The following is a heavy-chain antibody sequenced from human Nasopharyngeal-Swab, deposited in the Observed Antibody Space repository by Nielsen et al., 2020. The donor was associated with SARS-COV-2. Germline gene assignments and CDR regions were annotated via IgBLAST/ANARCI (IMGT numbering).Heavy chain of an antibody. V-gene: IGHV3-23*01. CDR3: VGHSAGLFYFGMDV. Sequence: GESLKISCTASGFTFSSYAMSWVRQAPGKGLEWVSGIDDSGYVTYYAESVKGRFPISRDNSKNILYLQMNSLRAEDTAVYYCVGHSAGLFYFGMDVWGQGTTVTVSS. CDR1: GFTFSSYA. D-gene: IGHD2-21*01. J-gene: IGHJ6*02. CDR2: IDDSGYVT.